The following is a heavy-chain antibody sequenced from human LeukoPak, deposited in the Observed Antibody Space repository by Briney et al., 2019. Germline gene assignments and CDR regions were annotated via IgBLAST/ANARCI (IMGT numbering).Heavy chain of an antibody. V-gene: IGHV3-23*01. CDR3: AKIWLGRDIQRGVTVRGLPPSPFDY. CDR1: GFTFSSYA. Sequence: GGSLRLSCAASGFTFSSYAMSWVRQAPGKGLEWVSAISGSGGSTYYADSVKGRFTISRDNSKNTLYLQMNSLRAEDTAVYYCAKIWLGRDIQRGVTVRGLPPSPFDYWGQGTLVTVSS. D-gene: IGHD4-11*01. CDR2: ISGSGGST. J-gene: IGHJ4*02.